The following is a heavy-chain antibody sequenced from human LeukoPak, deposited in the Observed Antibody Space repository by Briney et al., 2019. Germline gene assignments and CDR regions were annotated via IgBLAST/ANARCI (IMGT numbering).Heavy chain of an antibody. V-gene: IGHV3-21*01. J-gene: IGHJ4*02. CDR3: ARDPYFYDGSGYYYPAYYFDY. D-gene: IGHD3-22*01. Sequence: PGGSLRLSCAASGFTFSNFGMAWVRRAPGKGLEWVSSISGSSSYIYYADSVKGRFTISRDNARNSLYLQMNGLRAEDTAVYYCARDPYFYDGSGYYYPAYYFDYWGQGTLVTVSS. CDR2: ISGSSSYI. CDR1: GFTFSNFG.